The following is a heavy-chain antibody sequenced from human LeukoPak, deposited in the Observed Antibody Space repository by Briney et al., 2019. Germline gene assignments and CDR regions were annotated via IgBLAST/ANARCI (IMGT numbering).Heavy chain of an antibody. CDR3: ARRTGYYNYMDV. D-gene: IGHD2-8*02. CDR1: GYTFTSYD. V-gene: IGHV1-8*01. J-gene: IGHJ6*03. Sequence: ASVKVSCKASGYTFTSYDMNWVRQATGQGLEWMGWMNPNSGTTGYAQKFQGRVTMTRNTSISTAYMELSSLRSEDTAVYYCARRTGYYNYMDVWGKGTTVIVSS. CDR2: MNPNSGTT.